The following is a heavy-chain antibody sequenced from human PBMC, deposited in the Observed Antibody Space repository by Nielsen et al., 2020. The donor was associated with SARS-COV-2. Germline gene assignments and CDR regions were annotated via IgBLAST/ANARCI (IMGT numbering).Heavy chain of an antibody. J-gene: IGHJ6*03. D-gene: IGHD3-3*01. CDR2: INPSGGST. Sequence: WVRQAPGQGLERMGIINPSGGSTSYAQKFQGRVTMTRDTSTSTVYMELRSLRSEDTAVYYCARELSEGGNITIFGVVTAPGYYYYYMDVWGKGTTVTVSS. V-gene: IGHV1-46*01. CDR3: ARELSEGGNITIFGVVTAPGYYYYYMDV.